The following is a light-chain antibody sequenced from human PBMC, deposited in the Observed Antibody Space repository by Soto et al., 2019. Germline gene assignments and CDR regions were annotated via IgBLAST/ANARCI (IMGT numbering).Light chain of an antibody. CDR1: QGIKDY. Sequence: EIVMTQSPATLSVSPGERATLSCRASQGIKDYVAWFQQKPGQAPRLLIYGASTRATAIPARFSGSGSGTEFTLSISSLQSEDFAVYYCQQYNTWPRTFGQGTKVEI. CDR2: GAS. CDR3: QQYNTWPRT. V-gene: IGKV3-15*01. J-gene: IGKJ1*01.